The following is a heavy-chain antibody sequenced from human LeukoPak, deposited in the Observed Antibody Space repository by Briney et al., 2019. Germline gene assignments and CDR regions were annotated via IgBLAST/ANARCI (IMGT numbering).Heavy chain of an antibody. CDR3: AISFGSGTYFDF. CDR1: GGSISSGSYF. CDR2: IHYSGTT. J-gene: IGHJ4*02. Sequence: SETLSLTCTVSGGSISSGSYFWGWNRQPPGKGLEWIGSIHYSGTTYYSPSLKSRLTISVDTSKNQFSLKLSSVTAADTALYYCAISFGSGTYFDFWGQGTLVTVSS. V-gene: IGHV4-39*01. D-gene: IGHD3-10*01.